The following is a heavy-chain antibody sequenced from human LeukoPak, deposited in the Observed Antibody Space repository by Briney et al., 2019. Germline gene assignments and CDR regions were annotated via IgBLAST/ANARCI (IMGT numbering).Heavy chain of an antibody. CDR3: ARGRYSLRGYSSSWYEG. Sequence: PSETLSLTCTVSGGSISSSSFYWVWIRQPPGKGLEWIGNIYYSGNTYHNPSLKSRVTISVDTSKNQFSLKVTSVTAADPAVYYCARGRYSLRGYSSSWYEGWGQGTLFTVSS. J-gene: IGHJ4*02. V-gene: IGHV4-39*01. D-gene: IGHD6-13*01. CDR2: IYYSGNT. CDR1: GGSISSSSFY.